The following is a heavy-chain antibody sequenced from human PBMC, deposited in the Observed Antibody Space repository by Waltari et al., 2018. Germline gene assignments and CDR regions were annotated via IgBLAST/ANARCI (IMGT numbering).Heavy chain of an antibody. CDR2: ISGSGGST. V-gene: IGHV3-23*01. Sequence: EVQLLESGGGLVQPGGSLRLPCAASGFTFSRYALSWVRHAPGKGLEWVSAISGSGGSTYYADSVKGRFTISRDNSKNTLYLQMNSLRAEDTAVYYCAKPGDPTPLDWYFDLWGRGTLVTVSS. CDR1: GFTFSRYA. CDR3: AKPGDPTPLDWYFDL. D-gene: IGHD2-21*01. J-gene: IGHJ2*01.